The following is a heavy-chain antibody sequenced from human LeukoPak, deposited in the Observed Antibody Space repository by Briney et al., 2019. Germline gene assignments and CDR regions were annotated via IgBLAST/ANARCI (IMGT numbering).Heavy chain of an antibody. CDR1: GYTFINYG. J-gene: IGHJ5*02. D-gene: IGHD3-10*01. V-gene: IGHV1-18*01. Sequence: ASVKVSCKASGYTFINYGISWVRQAPGQGLEWMGWISGYNGNTKYAQKPQGRVTMTTDTSTGTAYMELRSLRSEDTAVYYCARDLTIRGGNWFDPWGQGTLVTVSS. CDR3: ARDLTIRGGNWFDP. CDR2: ISGYNGNT.